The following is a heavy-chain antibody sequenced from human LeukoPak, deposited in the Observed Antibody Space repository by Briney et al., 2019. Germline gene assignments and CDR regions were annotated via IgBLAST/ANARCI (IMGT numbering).Heavy chain of an antibody. CDR1: GFTFSSYG. CDR3: ARESHYDTYGMDV. V-gene: IGHV3-30*03. CDR2: ISYDGSNK. Sequence: PGRSLRLSCAASGFTFSSYGMHWVRQAPGKGLEWVAVISYDGSNKYYADSVKGRFTISRDNSKNTLYLQMNSLRAEDTAVYYCARESHYDTYGMDVWGQGTTVTVSS. D-gene: IGHD3-22*01. J-gene: IGHJ6*02.